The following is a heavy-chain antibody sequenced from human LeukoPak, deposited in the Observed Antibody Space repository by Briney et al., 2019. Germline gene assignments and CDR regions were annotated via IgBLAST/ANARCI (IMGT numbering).Heavy chain of an antibody. CDR3: ARMTPDSPSFDY. V-gene: IGHV2-70*04. Sequence: GPALLKPTQPLTLTRTFTGFSLNTPQMSVAWILQPPGKALERLAPSDWDDDTLYSTSLKTRLSISKDTSKNQVVLTMTNMDPVETGTYYCARMTPDSPSFDYWGQGTLVTVSS. J-gene: IGHJ4*02. CDR2: SDWDDDT. D-gene: IGHD1-14*01. CDR1: GFSLNTPQMS.